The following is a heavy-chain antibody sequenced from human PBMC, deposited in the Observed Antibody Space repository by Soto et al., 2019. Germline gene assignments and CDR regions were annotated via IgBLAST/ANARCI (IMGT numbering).Heavy chain of an antibody. CDR2: IYYSGST. CDR1: GGSISSGGYY. J-gene: IGHJ5*02. D-gene: IGHD5-18*01. CDR3: VRDLRVSRYGTNWFDP. Sequence: SETLSLTCTVSGGSISSGGYYWSWIRQHPGKGLEWIGYIYYSGSTYYNPSLKSRVTISVDTSKNQFSLKLSSVTAADTAVYYCVRDLRVSRYGTNWFDPWGQGTLVTVSS. V-gene: IGHV4-31*03.